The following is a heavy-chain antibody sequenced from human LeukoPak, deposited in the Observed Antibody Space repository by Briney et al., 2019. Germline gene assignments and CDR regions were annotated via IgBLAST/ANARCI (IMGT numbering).Heavy chain of an antibody. D-gene: IGHD4-23*01. J-gene: IGHJ4*02. CDR2: IYYSGST. CDR1: GGSISSYY. CDR3: ARVGSYGGNSYFDY. Sequence: SETLSLTCTVSGGSISSYYWSWLRQPPGKGLEWLGYIYYSGSTNYNPSLKSRVTISVDTSKNQFSLKLSSVTAADTAVYYCARVGSYGGNSYFDYWGQGTLVTVSS. V-gene: IGHV4-59*01.